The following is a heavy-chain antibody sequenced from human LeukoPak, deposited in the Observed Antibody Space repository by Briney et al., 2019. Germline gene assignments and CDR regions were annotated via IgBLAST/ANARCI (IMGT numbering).Heavy chain of an antibody. CDR3: ARATYYYDSSDYYPLGY. J-gene: IGHJ4*02. Sequence: GGSLRLSCAASGFTFVSYSFNWARQAPGKGLEWVANIKQDGSEKYCVDSVKGRFTISGDNAKNSLYLQMNSLRAEDTAVYYCARATYYYDSSDYYPLGYWGQGTLVTVSS. CDR2: IKQDGSEK. V-gene: IGHV3-7*01. D-gene: IGHD3-22*01. CDR1: GFTFVSYS.